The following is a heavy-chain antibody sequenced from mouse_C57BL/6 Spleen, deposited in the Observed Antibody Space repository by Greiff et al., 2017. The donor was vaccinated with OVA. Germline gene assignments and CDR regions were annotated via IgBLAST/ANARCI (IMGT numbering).Heavy chain of an antibody. Sequence: VQLKQSGPVLVKPGASVKMSCKASGYTFTDYYMNWVKQSHGKSLEWIGVINPYNGGTSYNQKFKSKAKLTVDKSSSTAFMERNSLTSEDSAVYYCAISPYYDYDGDYFDYWGQGTTLTVAA. D-gene: IGHD2-4*01. J-gene: IGHJ2*01. CDR3: AISPYYDYDGDYFDY. CDR1: GYTFTDYY. V-gene: IGHV1-19*01. CDR2: INPYNGGT.